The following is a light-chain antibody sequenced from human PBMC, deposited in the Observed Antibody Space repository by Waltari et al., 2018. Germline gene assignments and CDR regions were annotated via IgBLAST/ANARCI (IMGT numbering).Light chain of an antibody. CDR3: QRYNSYPMT. Sequence: DIQMTQSPSTLSASVGDRVTITCRASQSVGGCLAWYQQKPGKAPKLLIYAATSLESGVPSRFSASGSGTEFTLTISCLQADDFATYYCQRYNSYPMTFGPGTKVEI. V-gene: IGKV1-5*03. J-gene: IGKJ3*01. CDR1: QSVGGC. CDR2: AAT.